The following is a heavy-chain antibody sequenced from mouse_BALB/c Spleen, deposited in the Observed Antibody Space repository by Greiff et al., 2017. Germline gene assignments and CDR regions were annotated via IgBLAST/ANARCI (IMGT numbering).Heavy chain of an antibody. Sequence: QVQLQQSGAELVKPGASVKLSCKASGYTFTSYYMYWVKQRPGQGLEWIGEINPSNGGTNFNEKFKSKATLTVDKSSSTAYMQLSSLTSEDSAVYYCTRSGSYDGFAYWGQGTLVTVSA. V-gene: IGHV1S81*02. J-gene: IGHJ3*01. D-gene: IGHD2-12*01. CDR2: INPSNGGT. CDR3: TRSGSYDGFAY. CDR1: GYTFTSYY.